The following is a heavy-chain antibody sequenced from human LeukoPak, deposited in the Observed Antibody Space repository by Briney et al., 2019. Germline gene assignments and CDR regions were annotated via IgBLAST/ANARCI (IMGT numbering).Heavy chain of an antibody. Sequence: ASVKVSCKASGYTFTSYYMHWVRQAPGQGLEWMGIINPSGGSTSYAQKFLGRVTMTRDTSTSTVYMELSRLRSEDTAVYYCARDLTQTTIKPLYYFDYWGQGTLVTVSS. V-gene: IGHV1-46*03. CDR1: GYTFTSYY. J-gene: IGHJ4*02. CDR3: ARDLTQTTIKPLYYFDY. D-gene: IGHD3-9*01. CDR2: INPSGGST.